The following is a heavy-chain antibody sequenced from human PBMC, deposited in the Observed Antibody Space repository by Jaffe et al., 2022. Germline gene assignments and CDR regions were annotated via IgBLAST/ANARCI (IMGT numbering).Heavy chain of an antibody. V-gene: IGHV1-46*01. D-gene: IGHD2-2*01. CDR3: ARGVPVVVPAATIDY. CDR1: GYTFTSYY. Sequence: QVQLVQSGAEVKKPGASVKVSCKASGYTFTSYYMHWVRQAPGQGLEWMGIINPSGGSTSYAQKFQGRVTMTRDTSTSTVYMELSSLRSEDTAVYYCARGVPVVVPAATIDYWGQGTLVTVSS. CDR2: INPSGGST. J-gene: IGHJ4*02.